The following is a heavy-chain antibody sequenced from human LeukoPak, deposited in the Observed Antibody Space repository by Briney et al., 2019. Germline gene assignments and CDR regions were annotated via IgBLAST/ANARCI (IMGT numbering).Heavy chain of an antibody. D-gene: IGHD3-10*01. CDR3: ARGTGNYYGSGTLSL. V-gene: IGHV1-8*01. J-gene: IGHJ4*02. CDR2: LNPNSGNT. CDR1: GYTFTSYD. Sequence: ASVKVSCKASGYTFTSYDINWLRQATGQGLEWMGWLNPNSGNTGYAQKFQGRVTMTRNTSISTAYMELSSLRSEDTAVYYCARGTGNYYGSGTLSLWGQGTLVTVSS.